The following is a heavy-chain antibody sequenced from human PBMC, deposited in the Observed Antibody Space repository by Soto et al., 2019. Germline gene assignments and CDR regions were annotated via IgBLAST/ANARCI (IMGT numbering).Heavy chain of an antibody. V-gene: IGHV2-5*02. J-gene: IGHJ4*02. D-gene: IGHD2-2*01. Sequence: SGPTLVKPTQTLTLTCTFSGFSLSTSGVGVGWIRQPPGKALEWLALIYWDDDKRYSPSLKSRLTITKDTSKNQVVLTMTNMDPVDTATYYCAHRDYCSTTSCYPYFDYWGQGTLVTVSS. CDR2: IYWDDDK. CDR1: GFSLSTSGVG. CDR3: AHRDYCSTTSCYPYFDY.